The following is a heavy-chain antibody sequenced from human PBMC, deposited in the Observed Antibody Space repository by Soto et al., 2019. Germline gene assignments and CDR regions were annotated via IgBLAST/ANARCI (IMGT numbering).Heavy chain of an antibody. J-gene: IGHJ4*02. CDR2: IWYDGSNK. D-gene: IGHD6-19*01. CDR3: ARGYRGIAVAPQLTLGSDYFDY. Sequence: QVQLVESGGGVVQPGRSLRLSCAASGFTFSSYGMHWVRQAPGKGLEWVAVIWYDGSNKYYADSVKGRFTISRDNSKNTLYLQMNSLRAEDTAVYYCARGYRGIAVAPQLTLGSDYFDYWGQGTLVTVSS. V-gene: IGHV3-33*01. CDR1: GFTFSSYG.